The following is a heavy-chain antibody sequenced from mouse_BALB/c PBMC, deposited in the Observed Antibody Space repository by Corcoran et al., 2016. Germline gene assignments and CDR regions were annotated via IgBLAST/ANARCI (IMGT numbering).Heavy chain of an antibody. V-gene: IGHV14-3*02. D-gene: IGHD4-1*01. CDR2: IDPSNGNT. J-gene: IGHJ1*01. CDR1: GVNIKDTY. CDR3: AIWDWSFDV. Sequence: EVQLQKSGAELVKPGASVKLSSTASGVNIKDTYLHWVKQRPEQGLESIGRIDPSNGNTKYDPKFQGKATITADTSSNTAYLQLSSLTSEDTAVYYCAIWDWSFDVWGAGTTVTVSS.